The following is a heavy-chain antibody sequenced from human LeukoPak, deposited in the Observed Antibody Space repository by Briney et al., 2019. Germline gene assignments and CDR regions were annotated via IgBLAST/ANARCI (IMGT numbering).Heavy chain of an antibody. CDR3: ARPYFQWELQY. Sequence: ASVKVSCNASGYTFSGYYIHWVRQAPGQGLEWMGWINPNSGGTNYAQKFQGRVTMTRDTSISTVYMEMSRLRYDDTAVYYCARPYFQWELQYWGPGTLVTVSS. CDR1: GYTFSGYY. V-gene: IGHV1-2*02. CDR2: INPNSGGT. D-gene: IGHD1-26*01. J-gene: IGHJ4*02.